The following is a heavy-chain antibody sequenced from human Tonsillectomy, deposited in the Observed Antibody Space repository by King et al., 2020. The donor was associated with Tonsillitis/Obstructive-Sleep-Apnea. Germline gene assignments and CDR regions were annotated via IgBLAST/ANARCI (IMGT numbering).Heavy chain of an antibody. V-gene: IGHV3-23*04. J-gene: IGHJ4*02. D-gene: IGHD6-6*01. Sequence: VQLVESGGGLVQPGGSLRLSCAASGFTFSSYAMSWVRQAPGKGLEWVSAISGSGGSTYYADSVKGRFTISRDNSKNTLYLQMNSLRAEDTAVYYCAKHRSIAARPILPYFDYWGQGTLVTVSS. CDR3: AKHRSIAARPILPYFDY. CDR1: GFTFSSYA. CDR2: ISGSGGST.